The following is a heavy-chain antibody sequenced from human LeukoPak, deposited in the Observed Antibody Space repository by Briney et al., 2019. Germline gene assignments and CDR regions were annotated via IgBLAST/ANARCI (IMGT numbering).Heavy chain of an antibody. Sequence: GGSLRLSCAASGFTFDDYTMHWVRQAPGKGLEWVSLISWDGGSTYYADSVKGRFTISRDNSKNSLYLQMNSLRTEDTALYYCAKPVLTTVTTSGFDYWGQGTLVTVSS. V-gene: IGHV3-43*01. CDR2: ISWDGGST. CDR3: AKPVLTTVTTSGFDY. D-gene: IGHD4-17*01. CDR1: GFTFDDYT. J-gene: IGHJ4*02.